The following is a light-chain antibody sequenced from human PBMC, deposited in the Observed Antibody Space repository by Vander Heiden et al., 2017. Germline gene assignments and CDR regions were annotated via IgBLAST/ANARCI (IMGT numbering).Light chain of an antibody. V-gene: IGKV1-33*01. CDR1: QDISNY. Sequence: DIQMTQSPSSLSASVGDRVTITCQASQDISNYLNWYQQKPGKAPKLLIYDASNLETGVPSSFSGSGSGTDFTFTISSLQPEDIATYYCQRYANLPITFGPWTRPEIK. CDR2: DAS. J-gene: IGKJ5*01. CDR3: QRYANLPIT.